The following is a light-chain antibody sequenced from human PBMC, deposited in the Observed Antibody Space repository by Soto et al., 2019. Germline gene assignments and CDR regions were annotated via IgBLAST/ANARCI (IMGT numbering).Light chain of an antibody. CDR1: QGISIY. V-gene: IGKV1-16*02. Sequence: DIQMTQSPSSLSASVGDRVTITCRASQGISIYLAWFQQKPGKAPKSLIYAASTLQSGVPSKFSGGGSGTECTLTISSLQPEDSATYYCQQYNTSPRSFGQGTKVEIK. J-gene: IGKJ1*01. CDR3: QQYNTSPRS. CDR2: AAS.